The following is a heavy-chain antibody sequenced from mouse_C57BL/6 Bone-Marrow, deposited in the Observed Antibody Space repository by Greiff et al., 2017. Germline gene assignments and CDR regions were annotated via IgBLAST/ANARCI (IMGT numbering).Heavy chain of an antibody. D-gene: IGHD1-3*01. CDR2: IDPSDSET. CDR3: ARGLKPSWYFDV. CDR1: GYTFTSYW. Sequence: VQLQQPGAELVRPGSSVKLSCKASGYTFTSYWMHWVKQRPIQGLEWIGNIDPSDSETHYNQKFKDKATLTVDKSSSTAYMQLSSLTSEDSAVYYCARGLKPSWYFDVWGTGTTVTVSS. V-gene: IGHV1-52*01. J-gene: IGHJ1*03.